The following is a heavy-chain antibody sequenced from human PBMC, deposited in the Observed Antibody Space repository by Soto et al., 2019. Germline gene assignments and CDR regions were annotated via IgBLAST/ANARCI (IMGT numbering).Heavy chain of an antibody. D-gene: IGHD6-19*01. J-gene: IGHJ3*02. V-gene: IGHV3-9*01. CDR2: ISWNSGSI. CDR3: AKEAGTGIDAFDI. Sequence: EVQLVESGGGLVQPGRSLRLSCAASGFTFDDYAMHWVRQAPGKGLEWVSGISWNSGSIGYADSVKGRFTISRDNAKNSLYLQMNSLRAEDTVLYYCAKEAGTGIDAFDIWGQGTMVTVSS. CDR1: GFTFDDYA.